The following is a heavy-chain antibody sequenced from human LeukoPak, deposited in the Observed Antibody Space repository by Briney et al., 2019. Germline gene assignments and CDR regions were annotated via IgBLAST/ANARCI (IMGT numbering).Heavy chain of an antibody. V-gene: IGHV3-23*01. Sequence: GSLRLSCAASGFPFSSHAMSWVRQPPGKGLEWVAAISNGKTYYADSVRGRFAISRDDSTNTVYLHMNSLRDEDMALYHCVREAGYCAPVCVKTNWFDPWGQGTLVTVSS. CDR1: GFPFSSHA. J-gene: IGHJ5*02. CDR2: ISNGKT. CDR3: VREAGYCAPVCVKTNWFDP. D-gene: IGHD2-15*01.